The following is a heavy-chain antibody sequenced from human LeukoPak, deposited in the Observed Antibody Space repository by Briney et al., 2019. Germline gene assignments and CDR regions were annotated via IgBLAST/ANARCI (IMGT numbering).Heavy chain of an antibody. CDR2: IYYSGST. CDR3: ARVASGAGDFDY. Sequence: NPSETLSLTCTVSGGSISSYYWSWIRQPPGKGLEWIGYIYYSGSTNYNPSLKSRVTISVDTSKNQFSLKLSSVTAADTAVYYCARVASGAGDFDYWGQGTLVTVSS. J-gene: IGHJ4*02. CDR1: GGSISSYY. V-gene: IGHV4-59*01. D-gene: IGHD2-21*01.